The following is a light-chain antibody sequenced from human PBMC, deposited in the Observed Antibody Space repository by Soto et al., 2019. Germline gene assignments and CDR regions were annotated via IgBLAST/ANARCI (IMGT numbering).Light chain of an antibody. CDR3: QQGSDWPST. V-gene: IGKV3-11*01. CDR1: QTVSSY. Sequence: EIVLTQSPATLSLSPGDRATLSCRASQTVSSYLAWYQQKPGQAPRLLIYDASSRATGIPARFSGSGSGTDFSLTITSLEPEDFAVYYCQQGSDWPSTFGGGTKVEIK. J-gene: IGKJ4*01. CDR2: DAS.